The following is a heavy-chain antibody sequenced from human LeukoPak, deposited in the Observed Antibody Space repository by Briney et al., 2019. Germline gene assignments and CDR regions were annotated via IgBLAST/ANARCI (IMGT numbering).Heavy chain of an antibody. CDR2: VDSDGTGT. J-gene: IGHJ3*01. Sequence: GGSLRLSCAASGFTFRAYWMHWVRQAPGKGLEWVSRVDSDGTGTIYADAVQGRFTISGDNVKNSVTLQIDSLRVEDTAVYYCARGGVDHGYDVWGQGTMVIVSS. CDR1: GFTFRAYW. D-gene: IGHD2-15*01. CDR3: ARGGVDHGYDV. V-gene: IGHV3-74*01.